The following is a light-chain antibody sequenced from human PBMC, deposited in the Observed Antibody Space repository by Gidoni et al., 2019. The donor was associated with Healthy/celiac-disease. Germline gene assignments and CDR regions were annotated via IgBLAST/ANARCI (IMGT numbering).Light chain of an antibody. V-gene: IGKV3-20*01. CDR2: GDS. Sequence: EIVLTQSPGTLSLSPGERATLSCRAIQSVSSSYLAWYQQKPGQAPRLLNYGDSIRATGIPDRFSGSGSGTDFTLTISRLETEDFAVYYCQQYGSSPLFGQXTKVEIK. CDR1: QSVSSSY. J-gene: IGKJ1*01. CDR3: QQYGSSPL.